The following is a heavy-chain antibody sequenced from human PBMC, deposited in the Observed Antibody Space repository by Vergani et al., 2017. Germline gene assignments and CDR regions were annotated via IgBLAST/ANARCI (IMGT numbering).Heavy chain of an antibody. CDR3: AGHSTVEWLVKLGWIDP. Sequence: QLQLQESGPGLVKPSATLSLTCSVSGASIRSSNYYWGWIRQTPGKGLEWIASIFYSGSTYYTPSLKSRVTISVDTSKNQFSLKLSSVTAADTSVYFCAGHSTVEWLVKLGWIDPWGQGILVTVSS. J-gene: IGHJ5*02. D-gene: IGHD6-19*01. CDR1: GASIRSSNYY. V-gene: IGHV4-39*01. CDR2: IFYSGST.